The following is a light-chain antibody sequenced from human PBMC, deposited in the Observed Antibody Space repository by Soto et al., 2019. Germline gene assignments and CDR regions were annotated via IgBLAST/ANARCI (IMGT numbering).Light chain of an antibody. V-gene: IGKV3-15*01. Sequence: EIVLTQSPGTVSLPPGEKPTVACRASQSVRSNLAWYQKKPGQAPRLLIYGASNRATGIPARFSGSGSGTEFTLTISSLQSEDFAVYYCQQYHNWPWTFGQGTKVDIK. CDR1: QSVRSN. CDR3: QQYHNWPWT. J-gene: IGKJ1*01. CDR2: GAS.